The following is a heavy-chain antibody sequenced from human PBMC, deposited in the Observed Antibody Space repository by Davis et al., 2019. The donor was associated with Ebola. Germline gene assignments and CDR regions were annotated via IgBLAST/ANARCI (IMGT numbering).Heavy chain of an antibody. CDR3: TRHVPGDFWFFDL. J-gene: IGHJ2*01. V-gene: IGHV3-53*01. CDR2: IYRDGRT. Sequence: GESLKISCAASGFIVSDKYMSWVRQAPGKGLEWVSVIYRDGRTYHADSVKGRFTISRDNSKNTVSLQMNDLRVEDTAVYYCTRHVPGDFWFFDLWGRGTMVTVSS. CDR1: GFIVSDKY. D-gene: IGHD4-17*01.